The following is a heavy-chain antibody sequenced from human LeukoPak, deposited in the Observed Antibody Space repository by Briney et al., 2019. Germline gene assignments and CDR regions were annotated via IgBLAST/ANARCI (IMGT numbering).Heavy chain of an antibody. CDR3: ARGERVYGDQNCFDP. Sequence: GSLRLSCAAPGFTFSDYYMSWIRQAPGKGLEGVSYISSSGGTIYYADSVKGRFTNSRDNAKNSLYLQMNSLRAEDTAVYYCARGERVYGDQNCFDPWGQGTLVTVSS. D-gene: IGHD4-17*01. CDR1: GFTFSDYY. J-gene: IGHJ5*02. CDR2: ISSSGGTI. V-gene: IGHV3-11*01.